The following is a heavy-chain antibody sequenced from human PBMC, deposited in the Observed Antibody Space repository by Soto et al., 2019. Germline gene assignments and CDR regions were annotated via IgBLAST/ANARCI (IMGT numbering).Heavy chain of an antibody. Sequence: LRLSCAASGFTFSNAWMSWVRQAPGKVLEWVGRIKSKTDGGTTDYAAPVKGRFTISRDDSKNTLYLQMNSLKTEDTAVYYCTTDLLYSSIGSYYGMDVWGQGTTVTVSS. CDR2: IKSKTDGGTT. CDR1: GFTFSNAW. CDR3: TTDLLYSSIGSYYGMDV. V-gene: IGHV3-15*01. D-gene: IGHD6-13*01. J-gene: IGHJ6*02.